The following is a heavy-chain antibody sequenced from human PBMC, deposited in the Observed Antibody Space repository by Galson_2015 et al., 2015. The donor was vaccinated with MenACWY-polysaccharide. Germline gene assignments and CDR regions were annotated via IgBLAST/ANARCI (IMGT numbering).Heavy chain of an antibody. Sequence: SLRLSCAASGFTFNNYWMDWVRQAPGKGLEWVANIKQDGSEKYYVDSVKGRFTISRDNAKISLFLQMNSLRAEDTAVYYCAREGGSGYSLDYWGQGILVTVSS. CDR1: GFTFNNYW. D-gene: IGHD5-12*01. J-gene: IGHJ4*02. V-gene: IGHV3-7*01. CDR3: AREGGSGYSLDY. CDR2: IKQDGSEK.